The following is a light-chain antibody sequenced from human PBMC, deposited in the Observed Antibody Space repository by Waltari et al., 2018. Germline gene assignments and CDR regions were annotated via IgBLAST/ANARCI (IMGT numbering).Light chain of an antibody. J-gene: IGKJ1*01. CDR1: GSVTNDY. Sequence: EVVLTQSSAALSLSPGERATLSCRARGSVTNDYLACYQQKPGQAPRLLIYDASIRATGIPDRFSGSGSGTDFTFTITRLEPEDFAVYRCQQYGSLPWTFGQGTMVDMK. V-gene: IGKV3-20*01. CDR2: DAS. CDR3: QQYGSLPWT.